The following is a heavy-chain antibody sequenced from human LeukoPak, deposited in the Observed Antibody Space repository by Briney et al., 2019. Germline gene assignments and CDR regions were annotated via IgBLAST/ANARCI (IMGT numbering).Heavy chain of an antibody. CDR3: ARHIYCTNGVCYTPFDY. Sequence: SETLSLTCTVSGGSISSSSYYWGWIRQPPGKGLEWIGSIYYSGSTYYNPSLKSRVTISVDTSKNQFSLKLSSVTAADTAVYYCARHIYCTNGVCYTPFDYWGQGTPVTVSS. D-gene: IGHD2-8*01. CDR2: IYYSGST. J-gene: IGHJ4*02. V-gene: IGHV4-39*01. CDR1: GGSISSSSYY.